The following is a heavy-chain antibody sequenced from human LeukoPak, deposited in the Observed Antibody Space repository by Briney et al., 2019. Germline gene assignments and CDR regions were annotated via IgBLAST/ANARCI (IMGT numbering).Heavy chain of an antibody. D-gene: IGHD5-24*01. CDR3: ARDRYGYTLDY. J-gene: IGHJ4*02. CDR1: GGSVSSDY. Sequence: SETLSLTCTVSGGSVSSDYWSWIRQTPGKGLEWIGYIYYSGNTNYNPSLKSRVTISVDTSKNQFSLKLSPVTAADTAVYYCARDRYGYTLDYWGQGTLVTVSS. V-gene: IGHV4-59*02. CDR2: IYYSGNT.